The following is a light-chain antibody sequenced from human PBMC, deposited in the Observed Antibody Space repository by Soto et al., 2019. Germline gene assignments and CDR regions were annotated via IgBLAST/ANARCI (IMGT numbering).Light chain of an antibody. CDR1: QTVLYSRGNKNY. CDR3: QQYYSAPQLT. J-gene: IGKJ4*01. CDR2: WAS. Sequence: DIVMTQSPDSLAVSLGERATINCKSSQTVLYSRGNKNYLAWYQHKSGQPPKLLIYWASTRESGVPVRFSGSGSGTDFTLTISSLQAEDVAVYYCQQYYSAPQLTFGGGTKVEIK. V-gene: IGKV4-1*01.